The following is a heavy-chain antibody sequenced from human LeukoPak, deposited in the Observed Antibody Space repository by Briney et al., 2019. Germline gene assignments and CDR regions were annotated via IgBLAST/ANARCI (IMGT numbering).Heavy chain of an antibody. Sequence: ASVKVSCKASGYTFTGYYMHWVRLVPGQGLEWMGWIIPNSGGTKYGQKFQGRVTMTRDTSIRTAYMELSNLESDDTAVYYCARTYYDILTVGYYYYMDVWGKGTTVTVSS. J-gene: IGHJ6*03. CDR1: GYTFTGYY. CDR2: IIPNSGGT. V-gene: IGHV1-2*02. CDR3: ARTYYDILTVGYYYYMDV. D-gene: IGHD3-9*01.